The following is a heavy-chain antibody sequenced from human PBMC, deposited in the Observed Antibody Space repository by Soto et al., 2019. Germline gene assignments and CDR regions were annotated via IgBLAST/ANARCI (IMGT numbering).Heavy chain of an antibody. D-gene: IGHD3-3*01. Sequence: GGSLRLSCAASGFSFGSYAFSWVRQAPGKGLELVSTISGSDGKTFYADSVKGRFSISRDTSQNTLYLQMNSLRADDTAIYYCARWSYLDYWGQGTRVTVYS. V-gene: IGHV3-23*01. J-gene: IGHJ4*02. CDR1: GFSFGSYA. CDR2: ISGSDGKT. CDR3: ARWSYLDY.